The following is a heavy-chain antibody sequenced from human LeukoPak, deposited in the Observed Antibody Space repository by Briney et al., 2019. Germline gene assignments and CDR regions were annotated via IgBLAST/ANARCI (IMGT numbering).Heavy chain of an antibody. J-gene: IGHJ6*03. D-gene: IGHD5-24*01. CDR2: INYNTGNP. CDR3: ARDHVNDGYYYYYHMDV. CDR1: GYTFITYS. Sequence: GASVQVSCKTSGYTFITYSLSGVRQPPAQELEWMGWINYNTGNPTYAHGSFKGQYVFSSDTSVSRAYLQISSLEAEDTAVYDCARDHVNDGYYYYYHMDVWGKGTTVTVSS. V-gene: IGHV7-4-1*02.